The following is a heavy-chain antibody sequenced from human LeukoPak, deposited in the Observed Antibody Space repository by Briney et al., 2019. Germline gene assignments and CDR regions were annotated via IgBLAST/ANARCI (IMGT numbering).Heavy chain of an antibody. CDR2: ISSSSSYI. CDR3: ARAEGYSSSSYPFDY. Sequence: GGSLRLSCAASGFTFSSYSMNWVRRAPGKGLEWVSSISSSSSYIYYADSVKGRFTISRDNAKNSLYLQMNSLRAEDTAVYYCARAEGYSSSSYPFDYWGQGTLVTVSS. D-gene: IGHD6-6*01. CDR1: GFTFSSYS. V-gene: IGHV3-21*01. J-gene: IGHJ4*02.